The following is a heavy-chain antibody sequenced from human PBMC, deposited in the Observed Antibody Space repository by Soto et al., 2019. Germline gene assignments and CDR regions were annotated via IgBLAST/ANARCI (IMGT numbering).Heavy chain of an antibody. V-gene: IGHV3-9*01. Sequence: GGSLRLSCAASGFAFDDYAMHWVRQAPGKGLEWVSGISWNSGSIGYADSVKGRFTISRDNAKNSLYLQMNSLRAEDTALYYCAKAMVTFGGLTTGPFNGMHVWGQGTTVTVSS. CDR3: AKAMVTFGGLTTGPFNGMHV. CDR2: ISWNSGSI. D-gene: IGHD3-16*01. J-gene: IGHJ6*02. CDR1: GFAFDDYA.